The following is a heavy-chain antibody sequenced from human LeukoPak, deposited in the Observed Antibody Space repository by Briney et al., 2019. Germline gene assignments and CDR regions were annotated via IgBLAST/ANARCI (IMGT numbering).Heavy chain of an antibody. D-gene: IGHD2-2*01. Sequence: PGGSLRLSCAASGFTFSSYGMHWVRQAPGKGLEWVAFIRYDGSNKYYADSVKGRFTISRDNSKNTLYLQMNSLRAEDTAVYYCAKWPAVVPAASLDYWGQGTLVTVFS. CDR2: IRYDGSNK. CDR3: AKWPAVVPAASLDY. CDR1: GFTFSSYG. J-gene: IGHJ4*02. V-gene: IGHV3-30*02.